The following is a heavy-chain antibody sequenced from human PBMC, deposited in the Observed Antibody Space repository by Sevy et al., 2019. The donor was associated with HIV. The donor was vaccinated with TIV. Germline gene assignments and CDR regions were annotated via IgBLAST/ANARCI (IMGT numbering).Heavy chain of an antibody. Sequence: GGSLRLSCAASGFTFSSSAMTWVRQAPGKGLEWVSGITSNGGSTFYADSVKGRFTISRDIAQNTLCLQMNGLSAQDTAVYYGSYCLTPVVNPCSFDPWGQGTLVTVSS. CDR3: SYCLTPVVNPCSFDP. D-gene: IGHD4-17*01. J-gene: IGHJ5*02. CDR2: ITSNGGST. V-gene: IGHV3-23*01. CDR1: GFTFSSSA.